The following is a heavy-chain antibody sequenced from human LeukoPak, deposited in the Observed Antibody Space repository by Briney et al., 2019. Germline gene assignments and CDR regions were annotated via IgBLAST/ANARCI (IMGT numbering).Heavy chain of an antibody. V-gene: IGHV3-74*01. J-gene: IGHJ4*02. CDR1: GFTFSSYW. Sequence: PGGSLRLSCSASGFTFSSYWMHWVRQAPGKGLVWVSRINSDGSSTSYADSVKGPFTISRDNAKNPMYRQMNSVRAEDTAVYYCARGGAAMFYYWGQGTLVTVSS. D-gene: IGHD5-18*01. CDR2: INSDGSST. CDR3: ARGGAAMFYY.